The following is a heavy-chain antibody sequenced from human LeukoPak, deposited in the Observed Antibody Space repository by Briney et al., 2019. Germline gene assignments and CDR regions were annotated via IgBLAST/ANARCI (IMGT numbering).Heavy chain of an antibody. Sequence: GGSLRLSCAASGFTFSSYEMNWVRQAPGKGLEWVSYISSSGSTIYYADSVKGRFTISRDNAKNSLYLQMNSLRAEDTAVYYCARDYTTMVRGVIITAAFDIWGQGTMVTVSS. CDR3: ARDYTTMVRGVIITAAFDI. CDR1: GFTFSSYE. D-gene: IGHD3-10*01. V-gene: IGHV3-48*03. CDR2: ISSSGSTI. J-gene: IGHJ3*02.